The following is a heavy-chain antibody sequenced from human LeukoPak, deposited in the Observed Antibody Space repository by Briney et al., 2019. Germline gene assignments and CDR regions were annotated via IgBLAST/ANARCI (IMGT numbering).Heavy chain of an antibody. CDR2: IYTSGTT. CDR3: ARHLRGASIWFDY. CDR1: GGSINSYY. Sequence: PSETLSLTCTVSGGSINSYYWSWIRQPAGKGLEWIGRIYTSGTTNYNPSLKSRVTMSIDMSKNQFSLKLSSVTAADTAVYFCARHLRGASIWFDYWGQGTLVTVSS. V-gene: IGHV4-4*07. D-gene: IGHD1-26*01. J-gene: IGHJ4*02.